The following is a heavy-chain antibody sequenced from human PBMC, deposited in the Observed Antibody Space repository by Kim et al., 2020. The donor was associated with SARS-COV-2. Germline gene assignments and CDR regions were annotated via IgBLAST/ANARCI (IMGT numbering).Heavy chain of an antibody. CDR1: GFTFSSYA. CDR3: ANPNSIQLWPRDDFDY. D-gene: IGHD5-18*01. Sequence: GGSLRLSCAASGFTFSSYAMSWVRQAPGKGLEWVSAISGSGGSTYYADSVKGRFTISRDNSKNTLYLQMNSLRAEDTAVYYCANPNSIQLWPRDDFDYWGQGTLVTVSS. CDR2: ISGSGGST. J-gene: IGHJ4*02. V-gene: IGHV3-23*01.